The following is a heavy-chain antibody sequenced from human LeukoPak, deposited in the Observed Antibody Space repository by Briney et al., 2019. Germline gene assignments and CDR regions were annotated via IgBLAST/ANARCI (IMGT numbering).Heavy chain of an antibody. Sequence: PGGSLRLSCAASGFIFSSYAMHWVRQAPGKGLEWVAVISYDGSNKYYADSVKGRFTISRDNSKNTLYLQMNSLRAEDTAVYYCARDVLRYFDWLLGVDYWGQGTLVTVSS. CDR3: ARDVLRYFDWLLGVDY. CDR2: ISYDGSNK. D-gene: IGHD3-9*01. J-gene: IGHJ4*02. CDR1: GFIFSSYA. V-gene: IGHV3-30-3*01.